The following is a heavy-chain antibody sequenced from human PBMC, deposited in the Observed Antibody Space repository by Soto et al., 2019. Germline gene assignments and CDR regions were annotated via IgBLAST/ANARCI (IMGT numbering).Heavy chain of an antibody. V-gene: IGHV3-9*01. CDR1: GLTFANYA. CDR3: SKGMKWMQLWSVGAYDA. J-gene: IGHJ3*01. D-gene: IGHD5-18*01. Sequence: EVQLKEAGETLYKLASSWNLTFQAPGLTFANYAMIGVRQAQGKGRRGSSRISWNSGDIAYADSVKGRFTISRDNAKKYLYLEMSGLRVDDTALYFCSKGMKWMQLWSVGAYDAWGPGTMVTVSS. CDR2: ISWNSGDI.